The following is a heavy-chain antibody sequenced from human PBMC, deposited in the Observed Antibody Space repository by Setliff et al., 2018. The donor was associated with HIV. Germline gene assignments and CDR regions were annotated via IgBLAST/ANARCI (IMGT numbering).Heavy chain of an antibody. CDR2: IDPNSGDT. J-gene: IGHJ3*02. Sequence: ASVKVSCKASGYTFTGYYLHWVRQAPGQGLEWMGWIDPNSGDTNYEQKFQGRVSMTRDTSISTVYMELSSLRSDGTAVYYCARAAGYSSSWHRYAFEIWGQGTMGTV. D-gene: IGHD6-13*01. CDR1: GYTFTGYY. V-gene: IGHV1-2*02. CDR3: ARAAGYSSSWHRYAFEI.